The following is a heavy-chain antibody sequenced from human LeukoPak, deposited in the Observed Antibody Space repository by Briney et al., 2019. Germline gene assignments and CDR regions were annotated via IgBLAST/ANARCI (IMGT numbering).Heavy chain of an antibody. CDR3: ARLLWFGEIYYFDY. D-gene: IGHD3-10*01. Sequence: ASVKVSCKASGYTFTSYYMHWVRQAPGQGLEWMEIINPSGGSTSYAQKFQGRVTMTRDTSTSAVYMELSSLRSEDTAVYYCARLLWFGEIYYFDYWGQGTLLTVSS. J-gene: IGHJ4*02. V-gene: IGHV1-46*01. CDR1: GYTFTSYY. CDR2: INPSGGST.